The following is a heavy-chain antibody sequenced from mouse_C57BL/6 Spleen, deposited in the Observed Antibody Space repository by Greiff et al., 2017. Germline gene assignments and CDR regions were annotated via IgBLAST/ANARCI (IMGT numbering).Heavy chain of an antibody. CDR1: GYTFTDYY. CDR3: ARGVLGYFDY. V-gene: IGHV1-76*01. D-gene: IGHD4-1*01. J-gene: IGHJ2*01. Sequence: QVQLQQSGAELVRPGASVKLSCKASGYTFTDYYINWVKQRPGQGLEWIARIYPGSGNTYYNEKFKGKATLTAEKSSSTAYMQLSSLTSEDSAVYFCARGVLGYFDYWGQGTTLTVSS. CDR2: IYPGSGNT.